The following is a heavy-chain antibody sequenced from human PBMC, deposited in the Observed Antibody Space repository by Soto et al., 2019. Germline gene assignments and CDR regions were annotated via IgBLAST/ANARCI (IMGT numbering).Heavy chain of an antibody. CDR1: GGSISSSSYY. CDR2: IYYSGST. J-gene: IGHJ4*02. Sequence: QLQLQESGPGLVKPSETLSLTCTVSGGSISSSSYYWGWIRQPPGKGLEWIGSIYYSGSTYYNPSLKSRVTISVDTSKNQFSLKLSSVTAADTAVYYCARVFLEDSSGYYGYWGQGTLVTVSS. D-gene: IGHD3-22*01. CDR3: ARVFLEDSSGYYGY. V-gene: IGHV4-39*01.